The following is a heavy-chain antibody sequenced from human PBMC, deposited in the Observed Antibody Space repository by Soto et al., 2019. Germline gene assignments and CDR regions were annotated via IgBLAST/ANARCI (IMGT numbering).Heavy chain of an antibody. V-gene: IGHV1-3*01. J-gene: IGHJ4*02. Sequence: ASVKVSCKASGYTFTSYAMHWVRQAPGQRREWMGWINAGNGNTKYSQKFQGRVTITRDTSASTAYMELSSLRSEDTAVYYCARDGNYYGSGNTYFDYWGQGXLVTVYS. CDR3: ARDGNYYGSGNTYFDY. CDR2: INAGNGNT. CDR1: GYTFTSYA. D-gene: IGHD3-10*01.